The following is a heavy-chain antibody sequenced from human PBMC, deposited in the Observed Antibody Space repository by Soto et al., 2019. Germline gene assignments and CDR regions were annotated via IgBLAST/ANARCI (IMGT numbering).Heavy chain of an antibody. CDR3: TRGPRSTSFGTWAY. J-gene: IGHJ4*02. D-gene: IGHD6-13*01. CDR1: GFTFSMYW. Sequence: GGSLRLSCAASGFTFSMYWMHWVRQVPGKGPEWVSRINDDGISTNYADSVKGRFTISRDNAKNTLYLQMNALRVEDTAVYYCTRGPRSTSFGTWAYWGQGTLVPVSS. V-gene: IGHV3-74*01. CDR2: INDDGIST.